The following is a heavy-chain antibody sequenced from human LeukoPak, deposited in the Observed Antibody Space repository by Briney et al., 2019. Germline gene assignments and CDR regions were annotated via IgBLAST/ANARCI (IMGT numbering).Heavy chain of an antibody. CDR2: TYYRSKWYN. Sequence: SQTLSLTCAISGDSVSINSAAWNWIRQSPSRGLEWLGRTYYRSKWYNDYAVSVKSRITINPDTSKNQFSLQLNSVTPEDTAVYYCAATIFGVVTPAFDYWGQGTLVTVSS. CDR3: AATIFGVVTPAFDY. V-gene: IGHV6-1*01. CDR1: GDSVSINSAA. J-gene: IGHJ4*02. D-gene: IGHD3-3*01.